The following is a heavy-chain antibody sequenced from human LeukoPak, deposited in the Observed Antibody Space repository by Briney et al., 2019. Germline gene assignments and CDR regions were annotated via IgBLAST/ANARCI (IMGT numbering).Heavy chain of an antibody. CDR1: GGTFSSYA. J-gene: IGHJ4*02. CDR2: IIPIFGTA. CDR3: ARVGYCSSTSCYAGGFDY. D-gene: IGHD2-2*01. V-gene: IGHV1-69*06. Sequence: SVTVSCKASGGTFSSYAISWVRQAPGQGLEWMGGIIPIFGTANYAQKFQGRVTITADKSTSTAYMELSSLRSEDTAVYYCARVGYCSSTSCYAGGFDYWGQGTLVTVSS.